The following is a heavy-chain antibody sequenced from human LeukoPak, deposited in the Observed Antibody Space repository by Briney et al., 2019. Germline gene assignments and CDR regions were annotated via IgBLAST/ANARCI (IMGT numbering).Heavy chain of an antibody. CDR3: ARAVLELYGGNDHFDY. Sequence: SETLSLTCTVSGGSISSSSYYWGWIRQPPGKGLEWIGSIYYSGSTYYNPSLKSRVTISVDTSKNQFSLKLSSVTAADTAAYYCARAVLELYGGNDHFDYWGQGTLVTVSS. V-gene: IGHV4-39*07. D-gene: IGHD4-23*01. CDR2: IYYSGST. CDR1: GGSISSSSYY. J-gene: IGHJ4*02.